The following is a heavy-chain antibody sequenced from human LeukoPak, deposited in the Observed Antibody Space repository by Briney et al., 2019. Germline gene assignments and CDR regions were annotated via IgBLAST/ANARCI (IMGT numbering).Heavy chain of an antibody. J-gene: IGHJ4*02. D-gene: IGHD3-9*01. Sequence: GGSLRLSCAASGFTFSSYAMHWVRQAPGKGLEWVAVISYDGNNKYYADSVKGRFTISRDNSKNTLYLQMNSLRAEDTAVYYCAREKLFSSMDTPGYARPIGVWGQGTLVTVSS. V-gene: IGHV3-30-3*01. CDR2: ISYDGNNK. CDR1: GFTFSSYA. CDR3: AREKLFSSMDTPGYARPIGV.